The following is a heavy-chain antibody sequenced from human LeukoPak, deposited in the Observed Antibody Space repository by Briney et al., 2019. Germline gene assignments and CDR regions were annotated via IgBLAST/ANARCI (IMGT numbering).Heavy chain of an antibody. CDR2: ISAYNGNT. J-gene: IGHJ5*02. Sequence: ASVKVSCKASGYTFTSYGINWVRQAPGQGLEWMGWISAYNGNTNYAQKLQGRVTMTTDTSTSTAYMELRSLRSDDTAVYYCARAGSMVRGDPNWFDPWGQGTLVTVSS. CDR3: ARAGSMVRGDPNWFDP. D-gene: IGHD3-10*01. CDR1: GYTFTSYG. V-gene: IGHV1-18*01.